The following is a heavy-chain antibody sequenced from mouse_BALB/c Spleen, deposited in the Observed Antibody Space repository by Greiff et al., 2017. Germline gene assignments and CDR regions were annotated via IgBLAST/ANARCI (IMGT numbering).Heavy chain of an antibody. CDR2: ISSGGSYT. J-gene: IGHJ3*01. CDR1: GFTFSSYA. V-gene: IGHV5-9-4*01. Sequence: EVHLVESGGGLVKHGGSLKLSCAASGFTFSSYAMSWVRQSPEKRLEWVAEISSGGSYTYYPDTVTGRFTISRDNAKNTLYLEMSSLRSEDTAMYYCAINWDWFAYWGQGTLVTVSA. CDR3: AINWDWFAY. D-gene: IGHD4-1*01.